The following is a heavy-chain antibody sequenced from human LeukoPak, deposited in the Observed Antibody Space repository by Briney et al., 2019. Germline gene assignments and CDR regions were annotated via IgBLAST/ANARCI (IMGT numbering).Heavy chain of an antibody. CDR1: GFTFSPYS. J-gene: IGHJ1*01. CDR2: ITGSSDTI. D-gene: IGHD3-22*01. CDR3: ATYSSLNRREFQY. Sequence: GGSLRLSCAASGFTFSPYSMNWVRQSPGKGLEWLSYITGSSDTIYYADSVKGRFTISRDNAKNSLYLQMNSLRAEDTAVYYCATYSSLNRREFQYWGQGTLLTVSS. V-gene: IGHV3-48*01.